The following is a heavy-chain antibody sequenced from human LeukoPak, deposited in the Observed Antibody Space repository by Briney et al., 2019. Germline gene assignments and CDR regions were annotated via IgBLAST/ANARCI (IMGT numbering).Heavy chain of an antibody. CDR2: ITTYNGNT. V-gene: IGHV1-18*01. Sequence: ASVKVSCKASGYTFTSYPISWVRQAPGQGLEWMGWITTYNGNTHYAQKLQGRVTMTTETSASTAYMDLRGLRSDDTAVYYCARGYDYGDYVGDFDYWGQGTLVTVSS. CDR3: ARGYDYGDYVGDFDY. CDR1: GYTFTSYP. D-gene: IGHD4-17*01. J-gene: IGHJ4*02.